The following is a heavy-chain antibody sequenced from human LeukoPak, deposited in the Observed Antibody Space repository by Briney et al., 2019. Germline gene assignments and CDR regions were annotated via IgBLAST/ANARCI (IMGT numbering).Heavy chain of an antibody. CDR2: IWNDGSNK. J-gene: IGHJ4*02. D-gene: IGHD2-21*02. Sequence: GGSLRLSCAASGFTFSSYGMNWVRQAPGKGLEWVAVIWNDGSNKYYADSVKGRFTISRDNSKNTLYLQMNSLRAEDTAVYYCARDVYCGGDCYYDYWGQGTLVTVSS. V-gene: IGHV3-33*01. CDR1: GFTFSSYG. CDR3: ARDVYCGGDCYYDY.